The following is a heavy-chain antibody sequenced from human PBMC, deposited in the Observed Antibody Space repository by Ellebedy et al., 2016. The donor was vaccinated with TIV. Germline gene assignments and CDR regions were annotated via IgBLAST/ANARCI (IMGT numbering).Heavy chain of an antibody. CDR3: ARVGYAGTTENWFDP. Sequence: ASVKVSXXASGYTFTSYDINWVRQATGQGLEWMGWMNPNSGNTGYAQKFQGRVTMTRNTSISTAYMELSSLRSEDTAVYYCARVGYAGTTENWFDPWGQGTLVTVSS. CDR2: MNPNSGNT. V-gene: IGHV1-8*01. D-gene: IGHD1-7*01. J-gene: IGHJ5*02. CDR1: GYTFTSYD.